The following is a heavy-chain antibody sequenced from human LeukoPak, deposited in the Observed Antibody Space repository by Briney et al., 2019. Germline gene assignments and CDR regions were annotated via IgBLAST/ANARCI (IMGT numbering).Heavy chain of an antibody. V-gene: IGHV3-53*01. CDR3: AREATITRFGY. CDR2: IYSGGST. Sequence: SGGSLRLSCAASRFTVSSNYMSWVRQAPGKGLEWVSVIYSGGSTYYADSVKGRFTISRDNSKNTLYLQMNSLRAEDTAVYYCAREATITRFGYWGQGTLVTVSS. J-gene: IGHJ4*02. CDR1: RFTVSSNY. D-gene: IGHD5-24*01.